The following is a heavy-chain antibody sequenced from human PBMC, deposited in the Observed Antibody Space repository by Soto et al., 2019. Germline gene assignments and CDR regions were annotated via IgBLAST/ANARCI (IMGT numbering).Heavy chain of an antibody. CDR3: AKDGHRHLFIAAAGFDY. CDR1: GFTFSSYG. J-gene: IGHJ4*02. V-gene: IGHV3-30*18. D-gene: IGHD6-13*01. CDR2: ISYDGSNK. Sequence: QTGGSLRLSCAASGFTFSSYGMHWVRQAPGKGLEWVAVISYDGSNKYYADSVKGRFTISRDNSKNTLYLQMNSLRAEDTAVYYCAKDGHRHLFIAAAGFDYWGQGTLVTVSS.